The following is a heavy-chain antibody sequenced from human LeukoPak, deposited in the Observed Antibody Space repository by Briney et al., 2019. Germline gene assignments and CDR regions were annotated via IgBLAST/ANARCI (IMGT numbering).Heavy chain of an antibody. D-gene: IGHD6-13*01. CDR2: IYSSGNT. CDR3: ARGRKQLGPKVYYYYYYMDV. V-gene: IGHV4-39*07. CDR1: GVSISSGSNY. Sequence: SETLSLTCSVSGVSISSGSNYWGWIRQPPGKTLEWIGSIYSSGNTYYNPSLKSRVIILIDTAKNHFSLNLSSVTAADTAMYYCARGRKQLGPKVYYYYYYMDVWGKGTTVTVSS. J-gene: IGHJ6*03.